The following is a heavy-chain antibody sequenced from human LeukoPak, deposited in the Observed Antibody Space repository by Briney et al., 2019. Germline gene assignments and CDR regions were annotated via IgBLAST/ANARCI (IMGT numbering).Heavy chain of an antibody. V-gene: IGHV3-30-3*02. CDR2: ISYDGSNK. CDR1: GFTFSSYA. CDR3: AKRRSGSYLGFEY. J-gene: IGHJ4*02. Sequence: GRSLRLSCAASGFTFSSYAMHWVRQAPGKGLEWVAVISYDGSNKYYADSVKGRFTISRDNSKNTLYLQMNSLRAEDTAVYYCAKRRSGSYLGFEYWGQGTLVTVSS. D-gene: IGHD1-26*01.